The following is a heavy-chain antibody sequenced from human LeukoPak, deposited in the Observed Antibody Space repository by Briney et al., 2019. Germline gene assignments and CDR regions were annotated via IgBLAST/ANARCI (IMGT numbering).Heavy chain of an antibody. J-gene: IGHJ6*02. CDR1: GGSFSGYY. CDR3: AISLVDFYYYYGMDV. CDR2: INPGGTT. V-gene: IGHV4-34*01. Sequence: PSETLSLTCAVYGGSFSGYYWSWIRQPPGKGLEWIGEINPGGTTNYNPSLKSRVTISVDTSKNQFSLKVSSVTAADTAVYYCAISLVDFYYYYGMDVWGRGTTVTVSS.